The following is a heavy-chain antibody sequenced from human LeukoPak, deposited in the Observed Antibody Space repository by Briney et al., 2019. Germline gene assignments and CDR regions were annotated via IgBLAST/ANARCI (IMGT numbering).Heavy chain of an antibody. D-gene: IGHD3-3*01. CDR2: IYHSGSA. CDR1: GGSISSNNW. V-gene: IGHV4-4*02. Sequence: PSETLSLTCGVSGGSISSNNWWSWVRPPPGQGLEWIGEIYHSGSANYNPSLKSRVTISVDKSKNQLSLKLISVTAADTAVYYCARAVSYDFWSGYYRNWGQGTLVTVSS. J-gene: IGHJ4*02. CDR3: ARAVSYDFWSGYYRN.